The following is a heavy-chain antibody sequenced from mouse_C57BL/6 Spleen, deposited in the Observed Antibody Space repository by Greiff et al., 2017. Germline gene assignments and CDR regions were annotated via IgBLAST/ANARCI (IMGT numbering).Heavy chain of an antibody. CDR2: INPSSGYT. CDR1: GYTFTSYT. J-gene: IGHJ3*01. D-gene: IGHD2-3*01. CDR3: ARTGAGYYAWFAY. V-gene: IGHV1-4*01. Sequence: VQLQQSGAELARPGASVKMSCKASGYTFTSYTMHWVKQRPGQGLEWIGYINPSSGYTKYNQKFKDKATLTADKSSSTAYMQLSSLTSEDSAVYDCARTGAGYYAWFAYWGQGTLVTVSA.